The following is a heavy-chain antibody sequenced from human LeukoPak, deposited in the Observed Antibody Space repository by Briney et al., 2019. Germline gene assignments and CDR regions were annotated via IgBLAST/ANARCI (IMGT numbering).Heavy chain of an antibody. D-gene: IGHD4-17*01. CDR3: AAYGDYVNYYYGMDV. CDR2: FDPEDGET. CDR1: GYTLTELS. V-gene: IGHV1-24*01. Sequence: ASVKVSCKVSGYTLTELSMHWVRQAPGKGPEWMGGFDPEDGETIYAQKFQGRVTMTEDTSTDTAYMELSSLRSEDTAVYYCAAYGDYVNYYYGMDVWGQGTTVTVSS. J-gene: IGHJ6*02.